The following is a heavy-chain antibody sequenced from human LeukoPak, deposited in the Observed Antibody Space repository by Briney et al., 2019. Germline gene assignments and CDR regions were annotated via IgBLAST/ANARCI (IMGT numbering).Heavy chain of an antibody. CDR1: GGSISSYY. D-gene: IGHD4-17*01. J-gene: IGHJ3*02. CDR3: ARTVGYYGDYIERAFDI. V-gene: IGHV4-59*08. Sequence: SETLSLTCTVSGGSISSYYWSWIRQPPGKGLEWIGYIYYSGSTNYNPSLKSRVTISVDTSKNQFSLKLSSVTAADTAVYYCARTVGYYGDYIERAFDIWGQGTMVTVSS. CDR2: IYYSGST.